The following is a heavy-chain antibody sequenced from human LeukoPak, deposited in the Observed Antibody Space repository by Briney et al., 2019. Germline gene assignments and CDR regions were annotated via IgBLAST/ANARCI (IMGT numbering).Heavy chain of an antibody. D-gene: IGHD3-22*01. CDR2: ISGSGGSS. Sequence: GGSLRLSCAASGFTFSSYAMSWVRQAPGKGLEWVSAISGSGGSSYYADSVKGRFTISRDNSKNTLYLQMNSLRAEDTAVYYCAKDGGGNGYYDSSGDLDYWGQGTLVTVSS. J-gene: IGHJ4*02. CDR3: AKDGGGNGYYDSSGDLDY. V-gene: IGHV3-23*01. CDR1: GFTFSSYA.